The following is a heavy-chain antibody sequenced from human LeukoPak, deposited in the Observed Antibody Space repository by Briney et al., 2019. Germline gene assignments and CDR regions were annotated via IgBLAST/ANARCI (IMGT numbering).Heavy chain of an antibody. Sequence: SVKVSCKASGGTFSSYAISWVRQAPGQGLEWMGGIIPIFGTTNYAQKFQGRVTITTDESTSTAYMELSSLRSEDTAVYYCARYKYSSSSGYFDYWGQGTLVTVSS. J-gene: IGHJ4*02. CDR1: GGTFSSYA. CDR2: IIPIFGTT. V-gene: IGHV1-69*05. D-gene: IGHD6-6*01. CDR3: ARYKYSSSSGYFDY.